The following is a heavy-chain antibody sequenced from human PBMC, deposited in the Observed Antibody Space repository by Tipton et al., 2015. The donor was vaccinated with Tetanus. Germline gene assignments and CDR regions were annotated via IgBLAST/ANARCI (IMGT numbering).Heavy chain of an antibody. V-gene: IGHV4-39*01. Sequence: TLSLTCTVSGASIRGGTFYWGWIRQPPGKGLEWIGSIYDSGDTYYIPSLKSRVTISVDTSTNQFSLNLNSMAAADTGVYYCAGHQSGYFAPVDYWGQGKLVTVSS. CDR2: IYDSGDT. CDR1: GASIRGGTFY. J-gene: IGHJ4*02. D-gene: IGHD3-3*01. CDR3: AGHQSGYFAPVDY.